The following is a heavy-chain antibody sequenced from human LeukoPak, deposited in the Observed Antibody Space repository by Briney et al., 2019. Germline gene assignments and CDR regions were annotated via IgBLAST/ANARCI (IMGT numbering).Heavy chain of an antibody. CDR3: ATLLETTDYYYGMDV. V-gene: IGHV4-61*05. D-gene: IGHD4-17*01. Sequence: SSETLSLTCTVSGGSISSSSYYWGWIRQPPGKGLEWIGYIYYSGSTNYNPSLKSRVTISVDTSKNQFSLKLSSVTAADTAVYYCATLLETTDYYYGMDVWGQGTTVTVSS. J-gene: IGHJ6*02. CDR2: IYYSGST. CDR1: GGSISSSSYY.